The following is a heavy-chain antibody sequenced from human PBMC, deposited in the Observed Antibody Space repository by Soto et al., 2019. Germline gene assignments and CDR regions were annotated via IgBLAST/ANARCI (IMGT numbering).Heavy chain of an antibody. V-gene: IGHV3-48*03. D-gene: IGHD6-13*01. J-gene: IGHJ6*02. CDR2: ISGSGGST. CDR3: ARDGIAAAGPHYYYYGMDV. Sequence: GGSLSLSCSASGCTFSGYESNWVRQGPGRGLEWVSAISGSGGSTYYADSVKGRFTISRDNAKNSLYLQMNSLRAEDTAVYYCARDGIAAAGPHYYYYGMDVWGQGTTVTVS. CDR1: GCTFSGYE.